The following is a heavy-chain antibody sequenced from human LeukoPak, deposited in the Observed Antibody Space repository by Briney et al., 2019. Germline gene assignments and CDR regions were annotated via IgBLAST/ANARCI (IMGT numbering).Heavy chain of an antibody. CDR1: GFIFRNHW. Sequence: GGSLRLSCAAAGFIFRNHWLGWVGQPPGRERDGVANINADGSEKYYVDSVKSRFTISKDNTKNSLYLQKNFLRAEDTAVFYCLSGPGHCGQGTLVTVSS. V-gene: IGHV3-7*01. J-gene: IGHJ4*02. CDR3: LSGPGH. CDR2: INADGSEK.